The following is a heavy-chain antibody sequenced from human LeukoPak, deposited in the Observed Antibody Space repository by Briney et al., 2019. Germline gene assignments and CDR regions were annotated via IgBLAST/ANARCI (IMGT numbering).Heavy chain of an antibody. J-gene: IGHJ4*02. CDR1: GFTFSSYA. Sequence: GGSLRLSCAASGFTFSSYAMHWVRQAPGKGLERVAVISYDGSNKYYADSVKGRFTISRDNSKNTLYLQMNSLRAEDTAVYYCARDGNLGTGTTGYWGQGTLVTVSS. D-gene: IGHD1-7*01. V-gene: IGHV3-30-3*01. CDR3: ARDGNLGTGTTGY. CDR2: ISYDGSNK.